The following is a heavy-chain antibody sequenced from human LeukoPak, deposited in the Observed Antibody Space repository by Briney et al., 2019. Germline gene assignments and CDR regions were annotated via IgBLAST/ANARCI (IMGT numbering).Heavy chain of an antibody. CDR1: GYTFTSYY. CDR3: ARDRAGSAWYTTFDY. CDR2: INPSGGST. Sequence: ASVTVSCKASGYTFTSYYMHWVRQAPGQGLEWMAKINPSGGSTSYAQKFQGRVTMTTDTSTSRVYMDLRSLRSDDTAVYYCARDRAGSAWYTTFDYWGQGTLVTVSS. D-gene: IGHD6-19*01. V-gene: IGHV1-46*01. J-gene: IGHJ4*02.